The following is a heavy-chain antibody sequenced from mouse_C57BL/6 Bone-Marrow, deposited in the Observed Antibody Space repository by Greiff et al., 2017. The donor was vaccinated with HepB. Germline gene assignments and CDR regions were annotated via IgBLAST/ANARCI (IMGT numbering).Heavy chain of an antibody. J-gene: IGHJ3*01. CDR3: ARIWLPFAY. Sequence: VQLVESGPGLVQPSQSLSITCTVSGFSLTSYGVHWVRQSPGKGLEWLGVIWSGGSTDYNAAFISRLSISKDNSKSQVFFKMNSLQADDTAIYYCARIWLPFAYWGQGTLVTVSA. D-gene: IGHD2-2*01. CDR2: IWSGGST. CDR1: GFSLTSYG. V-gene: IGHV2-2*01.